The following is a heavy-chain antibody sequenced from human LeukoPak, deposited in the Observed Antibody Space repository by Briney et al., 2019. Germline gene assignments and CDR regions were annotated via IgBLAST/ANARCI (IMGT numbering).Heavy chain of an antibody. CDR1: GFTFSSYS. D-gene: IGHD5-18*01. CDR3: ARADLSTANVDTAMALYYYYGMDV. V-gene: IGHV3-21*01. Sequence: GGSLRLSCAASGFTFSSYSMNWVRQAPGKGLEWVSSISSSSSYIYYADSVKGRFTISRDNAKNSLYLQMNSLRAEDTAVYYCARADLSTANVDTAMALYYYYGMDVWGQGTTVTVSS. CDR2: ISSSSSYI. J-gene: IGHJ6*02.